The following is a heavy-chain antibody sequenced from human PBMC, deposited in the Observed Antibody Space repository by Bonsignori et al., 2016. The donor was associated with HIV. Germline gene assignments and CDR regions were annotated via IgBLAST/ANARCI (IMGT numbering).Heavy chain of an antibody. Sequence: GGSLRLSCTASGFTFGDYAISWVRQAPGKGLEWVGFIRSKAYGGTTEYAASVKGRFTISRDDSKSIAYLQMNSLKTEDTAVYYCTRGGMVYALYYYYYYMDVWGKGTTVTVSS. J-gene: IGHJ6*03. CDR2: IRSKAYGGTT. CDR3: TRGGMVYALYYYYYYMDV. D-gene: IGHD2-8*01. CDR1: GFTFGDYA. V-gene: IGHV3-49*04.